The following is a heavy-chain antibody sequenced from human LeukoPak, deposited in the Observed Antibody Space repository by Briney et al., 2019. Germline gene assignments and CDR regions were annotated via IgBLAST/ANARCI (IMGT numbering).Heavy chain of an antibody. CDR3: AKDIWGIYYDSSGYYGPVDY. V-gene: IGHV3-23*01. Sequence: GGSLRLSCAASGFTFSYYAMSWVRQAPGKGLEWVSAISGSGGTTNYADSVKGRFTISRDNSKSTLYLQMNSLRAEDTAVYYCAKDIWGIYYDSSGYYGPVDYWGQGTLVTVSS. CDR1: GFTFSYYA. D-gene: IGHD3-22*01. CDR2: ISGSGGTT. J-gene: IGHJ4*02.